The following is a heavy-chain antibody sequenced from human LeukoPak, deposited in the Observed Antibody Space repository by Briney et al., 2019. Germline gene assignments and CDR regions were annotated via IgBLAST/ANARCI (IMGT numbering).Heavy chain of an antibody. CDR2: IHSADSNT. V-gene: IGHV5-51*01. Sequence: GESLKISCKDSGYSFTNCWISWVRQMPGKGLEWMGIIHSADSNTKYRPSFQGQVTISADKSISTAYLQWSGLKASDTAMYYCAGARHGDYRWDYWGQGTLVTVSS. D-gene: IGHD4-17*01. CDR1: GYSFTNCW. J-gene: IGHJ4*02. CDR3: AGARHGDYRWDY.